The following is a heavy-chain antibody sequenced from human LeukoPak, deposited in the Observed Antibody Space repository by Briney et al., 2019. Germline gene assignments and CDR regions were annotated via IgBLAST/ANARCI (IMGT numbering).Heavy chain of an antibody. CDR2: ISSSSSYI. V-gene: IGHV3-21*01. CDR1: GFTFSSYS. Sequence: KPGGSLSLSCAASGFTFSSYSMNWVRQAPGKGLEWVSSISSSSSYIYYADSVKGRFTISRDNAKNSLYLQMNSLTAEDTAVYYCARDDSGSYFSFDYWGPGTLGTVSS. D-gene: IGHD1-26*01. J-gene: IGHJ4*02. CDR3: ARDDSGSYFSFDY.